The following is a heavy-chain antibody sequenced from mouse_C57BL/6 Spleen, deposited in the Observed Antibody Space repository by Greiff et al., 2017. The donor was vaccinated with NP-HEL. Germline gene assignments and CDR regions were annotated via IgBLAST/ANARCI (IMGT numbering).Heavy chain of an antibody. D-gene: IGHD2-3*01. Sequence: VQLVESGPELVKPGASVKISCEASGYAFSSSWMNWVKQRPGKGLEWIGRIYPGDGDTNYNGKFKGKATLTADKSSSTAYMQLSSLTSEDSAVYFCARPTYDDFDYWGQGTTLTVSS. CDR2: IYPGDGDT. CDR3: ARPTYDDFDY. J-gene: IGHJ2*01. CDR1: GYAFSSSW. V-gene: IGHV1-82*01.